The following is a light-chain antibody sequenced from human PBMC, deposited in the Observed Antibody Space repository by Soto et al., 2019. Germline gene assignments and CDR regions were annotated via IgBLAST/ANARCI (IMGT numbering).Light chain of an antibody. CDR1: QSVHSN. V-gene: IGKV3-11*01. CDR3: QQRSNWPA. J-gene: IGKJ5*01. Sequence: EIVMTQSPATLSLSPGETATLSCRASQSVHSNLAWFQQHPGQAPRLLIYDASNRATGIPARFSGSGSGTDFTLTISSLEPEDFAVYYCQQRSNWPAFGQGTRLEIK. CDR2: DAS.